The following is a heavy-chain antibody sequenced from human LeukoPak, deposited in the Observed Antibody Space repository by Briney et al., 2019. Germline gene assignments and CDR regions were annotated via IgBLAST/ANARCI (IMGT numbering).Heavy chain of an antibody. CDR2: ISSNGGST. D-gene: IGHD3-10*01. Sequence: GGSLRLSCAASGFTFSSYAMHWVRQAPGKGLEYVSAISSNGGSTYYANSVKGRFTISRDNSKNTLYLQMGSLRAEDMAVYYCARPNFFYGSGSYGYFDYWGQGTLVTVSS. J-gene: IGHJ4*02. CDR3: ARPNFFYGSGSYGYFDY. CDR1: GFTFSSYA. V-gene: IGHV3-64*01.